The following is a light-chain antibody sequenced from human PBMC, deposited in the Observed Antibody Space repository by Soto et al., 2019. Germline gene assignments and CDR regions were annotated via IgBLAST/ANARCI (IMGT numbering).Light chain of an antibody. J-gene: IGKJ1*01. CDR1: ESIARH. Sequence: DIQMTQSPSSLSASVGDRVTITCRASESIARHLNWYQQKPGKAPKLLIYAASNLQYGVPSRFGGSGSGTDFSFTIRSVQPEDFATYYCQQSFSTPRTFGQGTKVEFK. V-gene: IGKV1-39*01. CDR2: AAS. CDR3: QQSFSTPRT.